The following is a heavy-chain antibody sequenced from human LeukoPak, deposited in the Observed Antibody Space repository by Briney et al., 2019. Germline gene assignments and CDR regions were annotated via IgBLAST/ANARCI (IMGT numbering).Heavy chain of an antibody. CDR1: GGSFSGYY. CDR3: ASLYYYGSGNRPY. Sequence: SETLSLTCAVYGGSFSGYYWSWIRQPPGKGLEWIGEINHSGSTNYNPSLKSRVTISVDTSKNQFSLKLSSVTAADTAVYYCASLYYYGSGNRPYWGQGTLVTVSS. V-gene: IGHV4-34*01. CDR2: INHSGST. J-gene: IGHJ4*02. D-gene: IGHD3-10*01.